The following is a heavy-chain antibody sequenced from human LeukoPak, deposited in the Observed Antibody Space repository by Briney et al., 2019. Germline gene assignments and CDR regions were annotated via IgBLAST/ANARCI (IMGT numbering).Heavy chain of an antibody. CDR3: ARDVYTSGRLGY. V-gene: IGHV1-46*01. D-gene: IGHD3-10*01. CDR1: LDTFTSYY. J-gene: IGHJ4*02. Sequence: ASVRSSCEASLDTFTSYYIHWVRQAPRQRLECIGIINPSGVITSYAPKCHGRVNMTRQTSTNTVYMELSSLRSEDTGVHYCARDVYTSGRLGYWGQGTLVSVSS. CDR2: INPSGVIT.